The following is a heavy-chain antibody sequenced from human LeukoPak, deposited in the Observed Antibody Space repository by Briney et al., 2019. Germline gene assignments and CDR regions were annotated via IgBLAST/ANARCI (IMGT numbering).Heavy chain of an antibody. CDR3: ARGYYGSGSYFS. Sequence: PSETLSLTCTVSGGSISSYYWSWIRQPPGRGLERIGYIYYSGSTNYNPSLKSRVTISVDTSKNQFSLKLSSVTAADTAVYYCARGYYGSGSYFSWGQGTLVTVSS. CDR2: IYYSGST. D-gene: IGHD3-10*01. J-gene: IGHJ5*02. V-gene: IGHV4-59*01. CDR1: GGSISSYY.